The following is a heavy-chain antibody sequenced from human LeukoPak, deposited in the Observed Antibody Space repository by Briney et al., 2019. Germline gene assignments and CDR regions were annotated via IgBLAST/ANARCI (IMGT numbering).Heavy chain of an antibody. V-gene: IGHV1-46*01. CDR2: INPSGGSR. Sequence: GASVKVSCKASGYTFTSYYMHWVRQAPGQGLQWMGIINPSGGSRSYAQKFQGRVTMTRDMSTSTVYMELSSLRSEDTAVYYCARVSSGTRDAFDIWGQGTMVTVSS. J-gene: IGHJ3*02. CDR1: GYTFTSYY. CDR3: ARVSSGTRDAFDI. D-gene: IGHD3-10*01.